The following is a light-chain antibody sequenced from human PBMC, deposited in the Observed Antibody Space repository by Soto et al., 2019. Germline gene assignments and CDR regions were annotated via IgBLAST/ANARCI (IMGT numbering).Light chain of an antibody. CDR2: DAS. J-gene: IGKJ1*01. CDR3: QQYNSYSWT. V-gene: IGKV1-5*01. Sequence: DIQMTQSPSTLSASIGDRVTITCRASQSIRSWLAWYQQKPGKAPKLLIYDASSLESEVTSRFSGSGSGTEFTLTISSLQPDDFATYYCQQYNSYSWTFGQGTKVDIK. CDR1: QSIRSW.